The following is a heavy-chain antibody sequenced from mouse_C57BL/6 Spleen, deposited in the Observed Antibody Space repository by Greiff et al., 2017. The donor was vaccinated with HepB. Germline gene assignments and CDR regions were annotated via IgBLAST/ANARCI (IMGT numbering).Heavy chain of an antibody. CDR3: ARRNGRFDY. CDR1: GYTFTSYW. J-gene: IGHJ2*01. Sequence: QVQLQQPGAELVKPGASVKLSCKASGYTFTSYWMQWVKQRPGQGLEWIGEIDPSDSYTNYNQKFKGKATWTVDTSSSTAYMQLSSLTSEDSAVYYCARRNGRFDYWGQGTTLTVSS. CDR2: IDPSDSYT. V-gene: IGHV1-50*01.